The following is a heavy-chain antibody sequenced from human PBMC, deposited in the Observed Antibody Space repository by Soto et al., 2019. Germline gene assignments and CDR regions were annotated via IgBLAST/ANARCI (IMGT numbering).Heavy chain of an antibody. CDR1: GGSISSSSYY. V-gene: IGHV4-39*01. D-gene: IGHD2-15*01. CDR2: IYYSGST. Sequence: QLQLQESGPGLVKPSETLSLTCTVSGGSISSSSYYWGWIRQPPGKGLEWIGSIYYSGSTYYNPSLKSRVTISVDTSKNQFSLKLSSVTAADTAVYYCVVVAATPIDIVHFDYWGQGTLVTVSS. J-gene: IGHJ4*02. CDR3: VVVAATPIDIVHFDY.